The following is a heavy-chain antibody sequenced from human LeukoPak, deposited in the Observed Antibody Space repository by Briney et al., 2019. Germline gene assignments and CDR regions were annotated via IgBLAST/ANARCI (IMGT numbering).Heavy chain of an antibody. CDR2: IYTSGST. V-gene: IGHV4-61*02. CDR3: ARLSTVTTSFDY. D-gene: IGHD4-17*01. CDR1: GGSVSSDNYY. J-gene: IGHJ4*02. Sequence: SETLSLTCTVSGGSVSSDNYYWSWIRQPAGKGLEWIGRIYTSGSTNYNPSLKSRVTISLDTSKNQFSLKLSSVTAADTAVYYCARLSTVTTSFDYWGQGTLVTVSS.